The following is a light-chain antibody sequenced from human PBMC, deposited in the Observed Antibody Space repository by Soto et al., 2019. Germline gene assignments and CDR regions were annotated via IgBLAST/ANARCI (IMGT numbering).Light chain of an antibody. Sequence: SVLTQPPSVSGAPGQRVTISCTGTSSNVGAGYDVHCYQQVPGTAPKLLIYAHSKRPSGVPDRFSGSKSGTSGSLAITGLQAEDEADYYCQSYDSSLGGYVFGTGTKVTVL. CDR2: AHS. J-gene: IGLJ1*01. CDR3: QSYDSSLGGYV. CDR1: SSNVGAGYD. V-gene: IGLV1-40*01.